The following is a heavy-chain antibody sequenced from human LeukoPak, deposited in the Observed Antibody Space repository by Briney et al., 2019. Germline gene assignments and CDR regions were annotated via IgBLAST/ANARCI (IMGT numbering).Heavy chain of an antibody. J-gene: IGHJ4*02. CDR1: GGPISSYY. Sequence: SETLSLTCTVSGGPISSYYWSWIRQPPGKGLEWIGYIYNSGSTNINPSLKSRITISVDTSKNQFPLKLNSVTAADTAMYYCARGGTYGGAADYWGQGTLVTVSS. V-gene: IGHV4-59*01. CDR3: ARGGTYGGAADY. D-gene: IGHD1-26*01. CDR2: IYNSGST.